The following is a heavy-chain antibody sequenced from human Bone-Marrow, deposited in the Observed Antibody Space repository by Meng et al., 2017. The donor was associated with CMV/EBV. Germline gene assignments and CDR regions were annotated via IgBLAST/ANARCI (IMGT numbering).Heavy chain of an antibody. J-gene: IGHJ4*02. CDR1: GFTFSSYW. CDR2: INSDGSST. CDR3: AREVGATAAGLGY. Sequence: GESLKISCAASGFTFSSYWMSWVRQAPGKGLVWVSRINSDGSSTSYADSVKGRFTISRDNAKNTLYLQMNSLRAEDTAVYYCAREVGATAAGLGYWGQGTLVTVSS. D-gene: IGHD1-26*01. V-gene: IGHV3-74*01.